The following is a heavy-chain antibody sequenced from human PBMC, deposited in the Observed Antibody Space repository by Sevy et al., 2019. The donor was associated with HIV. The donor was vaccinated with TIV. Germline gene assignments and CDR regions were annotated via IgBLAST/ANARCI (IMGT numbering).Heavy chain of an antibody. J-gene: IGHJ5*02. D-gene: IGHD2-2*01. V-gene: IGHV4-39*01. CDR1: GGSISSSSYY. Sequence: SETLSLTCTVSGGSISSSSYYWGWIRQPPGKGLAWIGSIYYSGSTYYNPSLQSRVTISVDTSKNQFSLKLSSVTAADTAVYYCAGRDSVVPAAIRGQNWFDPWGQGTLVTVSS. CDR3: AGRDSVVPAAIRGQNWFDP. CDR2: IYYSGST.